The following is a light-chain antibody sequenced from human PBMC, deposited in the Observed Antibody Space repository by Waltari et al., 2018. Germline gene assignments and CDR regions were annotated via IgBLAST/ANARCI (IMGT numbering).Light chain of an antibody. CDR3: CSFAATCL. J-gene: IGLJ3*02. V-gene: IGLV2-11*01. CDR1: SSDVGVSKT. Sequence: QSALTQPRSVSGSPGQSVTISCTGSSSDVGVSKTVSWYQQHPGKAPKLMIYAVTERPSGVPVRFSASKSGNTASLTISRLPTEDEADYYCCSFAATCLFGVGTKLTVL. CDR2: AVT.